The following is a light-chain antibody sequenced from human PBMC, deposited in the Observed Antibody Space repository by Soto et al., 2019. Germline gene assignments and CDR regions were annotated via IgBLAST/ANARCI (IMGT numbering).Light chain of an antibody. V-gene: IGLV2-11*01. CDR3: CSYAGSHTWV. CDR2: DVS. Sequence: QSALTQPRSVSGSPGQSVTISCTGTGSDVGRYDYVSWYQQYPGKAPKLMIYDVSKRPSGVPDRFSGSKSGNTASLTISGLQAEDEADYYCCSYAGSHTWVFGGGTKVTVL. J-gene: IGLJ3*02. CDR1: GSDVGRYDY.